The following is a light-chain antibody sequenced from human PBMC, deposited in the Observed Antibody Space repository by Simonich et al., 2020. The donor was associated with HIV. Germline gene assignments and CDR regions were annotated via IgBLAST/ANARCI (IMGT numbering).Light chain of an antibody. V-gene: IGLV2-8*01. CDR2: EVN. Sequence: QSALTQPPSASGSPGQSVTISCTGTNSDVGGYNYVSWYQQHPGKAPKHIIYEVNKRPSGVPDRFSGSKSDNTASLTVSGLQAEDEANYYCSSYAGSNTVVFGGGTKLTVL. J-gene: IGLJ2*01. CDR1: NSDVGGYNY. CDR3: SSYAGSNTVV.